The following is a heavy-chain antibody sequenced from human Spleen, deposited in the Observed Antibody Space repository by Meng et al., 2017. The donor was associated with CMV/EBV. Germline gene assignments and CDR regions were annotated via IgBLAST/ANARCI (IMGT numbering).Heavy chain of an antibody. CDR1: GFTFSSSS. Sequence: SGFTFSSSSMNWVRQAPGRGLEWVASISSATSYIHYADSVKGRFTISRDNAKNFLYLRLNSLRADDTGIYYCARSVRDLAVAGPFDFWGQGTLVTVSS. CDR3: ARSVRDLAVAGPFDF. D-gene: IGHD6-19*01. V-gene: IGHV3-21*06. CDR2: ISSATSYI. J-gene: IGHJ4*02.